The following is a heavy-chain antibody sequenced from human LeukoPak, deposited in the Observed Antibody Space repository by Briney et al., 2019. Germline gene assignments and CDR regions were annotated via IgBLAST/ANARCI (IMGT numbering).Heavy chain of an antibody. D-gene: IGHD3-16*01. CDR1: GGSISSSSYY. CDR2: VYSSGSI. Sequence: SETLSLTCSVSGGSISSSSYYWGGIRQPPGKGLEWIGSVYSSGSIYSNPSLKSRVTISVDTSKRQFSLKLSSVTAADTAVYYCARGRYGPRLGNWGQGTLVTVSS. J-gene: IGHJ4*02. V-gene: IGHV4-39*01. CDR3: ARGRYGPRLGN.